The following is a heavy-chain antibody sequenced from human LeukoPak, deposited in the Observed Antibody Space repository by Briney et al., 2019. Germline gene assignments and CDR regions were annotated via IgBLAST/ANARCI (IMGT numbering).Heavy chain of an antibody. Sequence: PSETLSLTCTVSGGSISSSSYYWGWIRQPPGKGLEWIGSIYYSGSTNYNPSLKSRVTISVDTSKNLFSLKLSSVTAADTAVYYCARALVEVWFGDEFDPWGQGTLVTVSS. D-gene: IGHD3-10*01. J-gene: IGHJ5*02. CDR1: GGSISSSSYY. CDR2: IYYSGST. V-gene: IGHV4-39*07. CDR3: ARALVEVWFGDEFDP.